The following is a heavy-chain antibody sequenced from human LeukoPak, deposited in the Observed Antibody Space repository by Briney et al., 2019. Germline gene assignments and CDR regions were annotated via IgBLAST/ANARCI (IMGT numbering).Heavy chain of an antibody. CDR1: GFSFTNFW. CDR3: ASLTSTSPEDY. D-gene: IGHD2-2*01. V-gene: IGHV3-74*01. J-gene: IGHJ4*02. CDR2: ITTDGSST. Sequence: GGSLRLSCAASGFSFTNFWMHWVRQAPGKGLEWVSRITTDGSSTRYADSVKGRFTISRDNAKNTVYLQMNSLRAEDTTMYYCASLTSTSPEDYWGQGTLVTVSS.